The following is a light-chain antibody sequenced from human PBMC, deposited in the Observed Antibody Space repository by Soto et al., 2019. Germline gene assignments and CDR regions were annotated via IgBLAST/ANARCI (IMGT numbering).Light chain of an antibody. CDR2: DAS. V-gene: IGKV1-5*01. J-gene: IGKJ1*01. Sequence: DIQMTQSPSTLSASVGDRFTITCRASQMISNWLAWCQQKLGKAPKLLIYDASSLESGVPSRFSGSGSGTEFTLTISSLQPDDFATYYCQQYTPDSPWTFGQGTKVDIK. CDR1: QMISNW. CDR3: QQYTPDSPWT.